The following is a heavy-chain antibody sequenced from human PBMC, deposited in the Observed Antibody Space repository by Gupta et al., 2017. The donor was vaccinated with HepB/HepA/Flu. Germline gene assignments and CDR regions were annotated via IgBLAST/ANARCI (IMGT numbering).Heavy chain of an antibody. D-gene: IGHD3-22*01. CDR1: GYTFTSYY. CDR3: ARFYDSSGYTAGSYYYYGMDV. CDR2: INPSGGST. V-gene: IGHV1-46*01. Sequence: QVQLVQSGAEVKKPGASVKVSCKASGYTFTSYYMHWVRQAPGQGLEWMGIINPSGGSTSDAQKFQGRVTMTRETSTSTVYMELSSLRFEDTAVYYCARFYDSSGYTAGSYYYYGMDVWGQGTTVTVSS. J-gene: IGHJ6*02.